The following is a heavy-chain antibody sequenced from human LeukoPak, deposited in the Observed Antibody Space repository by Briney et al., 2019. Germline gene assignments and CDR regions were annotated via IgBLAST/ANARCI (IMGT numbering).Heavy chain of an antibody. J-gene: IGHJ4*02. V-gene: IGHV4-59*08. CDR3: ARHPTPGRDYPYYFDY. CDR2: IYYSGST. Sequence: PSETLSLTCTVSGGSISSYYWSWIRQPPGKGLEWIGYIYYSGSTNYNPSLKSRVTISVDTSKNQFSLKLSSVTAADTAVYYCARHPTPGRDYPYYFDYWGQGTLVTVSS. CDR1: GGSISSYY. D-gene: IGHD2-15*01.